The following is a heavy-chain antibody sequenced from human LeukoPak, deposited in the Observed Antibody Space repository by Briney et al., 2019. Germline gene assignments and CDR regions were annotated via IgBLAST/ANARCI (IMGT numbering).Heavy chain of an antibody. CDR2: VSHSGSI. D-gene: IGHD5-12*01. CDR3: WAIVTTIKLDF. J-gene: IGHJ4*02. V-gene: IGHV4-59*04. Sequence: SETLSLTCIVSGGSTHNFYWSWIRQPPGKGLEWIGSVSHSGSINYDPSLKNRVTISVDTSKNQFSLKLSSVAAADTAVYYCWAIVTTIKLDFWGQGTLVTVSS. CDR1: GGSTHNFY.